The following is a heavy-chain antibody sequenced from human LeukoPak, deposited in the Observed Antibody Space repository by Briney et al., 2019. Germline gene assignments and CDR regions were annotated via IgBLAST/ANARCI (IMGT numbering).Heavy chain of an antibody. CDR3: ARSYGSGSYSQLFNY. D-gene: IGHD3-10*01. Sequence: GSLRLSCAASGFTFSSYAMSWVRQAPGKGLEWVSAISGSGDSTYYGDSVKGRFTISRDNSKNTLYLQMNSLRAEDTAVYYCARSYGSGSYSQLFNYWGQGTLVTVSS. CDR2: ISGSGDST. J-gene: IGHJ4*02. CDR1: GFTFSSYA. V-gene: IGHV3-23*01.